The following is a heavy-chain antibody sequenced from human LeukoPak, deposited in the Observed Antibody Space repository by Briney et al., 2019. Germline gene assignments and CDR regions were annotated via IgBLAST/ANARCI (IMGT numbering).Heavy chain of an antibody. D-gene: IGHD1-26*01. V-gene: IGHV4-59*08. CDR3: AGLAVFLGGTNRGAFDI. CDR1: GGSISSYY. CDR2: INYSRST. J-gene: IGHJ3*02. Sequence: PSETLSLTCTVSGGSISSYYWSWIRQPPGKGLEWVGYINYSRSTNYNPSLKSRVTISVDTYKNQFSLKLSSVTAADTAVYYCAGLAVFLGGTNRGAFDIWGQGTMVTVSS.